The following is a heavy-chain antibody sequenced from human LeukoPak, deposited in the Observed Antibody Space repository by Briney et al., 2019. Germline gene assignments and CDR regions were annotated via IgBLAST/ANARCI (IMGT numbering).Heavy chain of an antibody. CDR3: AREGPRWGVHDY. J-gene: IGHJ4*02. V-gene: IGHV4-39*06. CDR2: IYYSGST. CDR1: GGSISSSSYC. Sequence: SETLSLTCTVSGGSISSSSYCWGWIRQPPGKGLEWIGSIYYSGSTYYNPSLKSRVTISVDTSKNQFPLKLSSVTAADTAVYYCAREGPRWGVHDYWGQGTLVTVSS. D-gene: IGHD3-16*01.